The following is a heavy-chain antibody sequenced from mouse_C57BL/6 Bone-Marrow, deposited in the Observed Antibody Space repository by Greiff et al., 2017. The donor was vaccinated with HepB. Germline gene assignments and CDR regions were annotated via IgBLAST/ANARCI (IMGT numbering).Heavy chain of an antibody. CDR3: ARGVVATLYYFDY. D-gene: IGHD1-1*01. CDR1: GYSITSGYY. J-gene: IGHJ2*01. CDR2: ISYDGSN. V-gene: IGHV3-6*01. Sequence: EVQRVESGPGLVKPSQSLSLTCSVTGYSITSGYYWNWIRQFPGNKLEWMGYISYDGSNNYNPSLKNRISITRDTSKNQFFLKLNSVTTEDTATYYCARGVVATLYYFDYWGQGTTLTVSS.